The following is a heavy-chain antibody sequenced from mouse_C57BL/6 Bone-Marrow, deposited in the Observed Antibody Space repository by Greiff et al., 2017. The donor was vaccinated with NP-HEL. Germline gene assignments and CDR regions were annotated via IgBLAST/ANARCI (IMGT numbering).Heavy chain of an antibody. CDR1: GFTFSSYG. D-gene: IGHD4-1*01. J-gene: IGHJ1*03. Sequence: EVHLVESGGDLVKPGGSLKLSCAASGFTFSSYGMSWVRQTPDKRLEWVATISSGGSYTYYPDSVKGRFTISRDNAKNTLYLQMSSLKSEDTAMYDCARPNCGSYWYFDVWGTGTTVTVSS. CDR3: ARPNCGSYWYFDV. V-gene: IGHV5-6*01. CDR2: ISSGGSYT.